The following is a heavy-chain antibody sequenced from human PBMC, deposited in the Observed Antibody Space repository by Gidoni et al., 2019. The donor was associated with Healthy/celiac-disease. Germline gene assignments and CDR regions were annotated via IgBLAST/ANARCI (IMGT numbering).Heavy chain of an antibody. D-gene: IGHD4-17*01. CDR2: INHSGST. Sequence: VQLQQWGAGLFKPSVTLSLTHAVYGWSFSCYYWRWIRQPPGKGLEWIGEINHSGSTNYNPSLKSRVTISVDTSKNQFSLKLSSVTAAETAVYYCARTRTVTSTFSGYYYGMDVWGKGTTVTVSS. V-gene: IGHV4-34*01. CDR1: GWSFSCYY. CDR3: ARTRTVTSTFSGYYYGMDV. J-gene: IGHJ6*04.